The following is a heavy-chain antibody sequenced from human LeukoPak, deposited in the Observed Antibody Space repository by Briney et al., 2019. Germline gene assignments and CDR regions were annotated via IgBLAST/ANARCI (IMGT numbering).Heavy chain of an antibody. CDR2: FNPNSGYT. J-gene: IGHJ4*02. D-gene: IGHD4-11*01. CDR3: ARVSYGNNATPFDY. CDR1: GYSFTDYY. Sequence: ASVKVSCKASGYSFTDYYIHWVRQAPGQGLEWMGRFNPNSGYTDYPQKFQGRVTMTRDTSISAVYMELKRLRYDDTAVYYCARVSYGNNATPFDYWGQGTLVAVSS. V-gene: IGHV1-2*06.